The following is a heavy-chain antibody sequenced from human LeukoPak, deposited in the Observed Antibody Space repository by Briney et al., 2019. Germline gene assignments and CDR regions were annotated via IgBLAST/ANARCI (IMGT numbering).Heavy chain of an antibody. CDR3: ARAAVPYYFDY. J-gene: IGHJ4*02. Sequence: SETLSLTCTVSGGSISSYYWSWIRQPPGKGLEWIVYICYSGSTNYNPSLKSRVTISVDTSKNQFSLKLSSVTAADTAVYYCARAAVPYYFDYWGQGTLVTVSS. CDR2: ICYSGST. CDR1: GGSISSYY. V-gene: IGHV4-59*01. D-gene: IGHD2-2*01.